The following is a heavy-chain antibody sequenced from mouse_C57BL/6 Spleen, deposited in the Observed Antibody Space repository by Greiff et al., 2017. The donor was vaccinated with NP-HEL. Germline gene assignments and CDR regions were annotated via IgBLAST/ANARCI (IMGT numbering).Heavy chain of an antibody. CDR2: IDPSDSET. CDR3: ARGPGTGYFDV. CDR1: GYTFTSYW. D-gene: IGHD4-1*01. Sequence: QVQLQQPGAELVRPGSSVKLSCKASGYTFTSYWMHWVKQRPIQGLEWIGNIDPSDSETHYNQKFKDKATLTVDTSSSTAYMQLSSLTSEDSAVYYCARGPGTGYFDVWGTGTTVTVSS. V-gene: IGHV1-52*01. J-gene: IGHJ1*03.